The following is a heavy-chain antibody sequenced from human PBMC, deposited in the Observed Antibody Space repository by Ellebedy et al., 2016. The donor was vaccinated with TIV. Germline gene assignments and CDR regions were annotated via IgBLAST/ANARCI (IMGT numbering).Heavy chain of an antibody. CDR3: AREDLLSSSSSDHYGMDV. CDR1: GYTFIGYY. V-gene: IGHV1-46*01. Sequence: AASVKVSCKASGYTFIGYYMHWVRQPPGQGLEWMGIIDPSGGTTIYAQKFQGRVTMTRDTSTITVYMELSSLRSEDTAVYYCAREDLLSSSSSDHYGMDVWGQGTTVTVSS. J-gene: IGHJ6*02. D-gene: IGHD6-6*01. CDR2: IDPSGGTT.